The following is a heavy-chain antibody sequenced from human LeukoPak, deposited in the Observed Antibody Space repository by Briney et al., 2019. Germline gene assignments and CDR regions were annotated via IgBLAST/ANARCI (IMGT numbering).Heavy chain of an antibody. V-gene: IGHV3-33*01. CDR2: IWYDGSNK. D-gene: IGHD6-6*01. CDR3: AREKYSSSSTLDY. J-gene: IGHJ4*02. CDR1: GFTFSSYG. Sequence: GRSLRLSCAASGFTFSSYGMHWVRQAPGKGLEWVAVIWYDGSNKYYADSVKGRFTISRDNSKNTLYLQMNSLRAEDTAVYYCAREKYSSSSTLDYWGQGTLVTVSS.